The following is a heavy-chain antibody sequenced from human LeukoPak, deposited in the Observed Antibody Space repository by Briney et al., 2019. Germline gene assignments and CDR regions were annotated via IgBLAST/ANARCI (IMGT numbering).Heavy chain of an antibody. CDR3: ARGPSGYHNT. CDR2: ISGPGRTT. Sequence: EGTLRLSCAASGFTFSSYGMTWVRQAPGKGLEWVSAISGPGRTTYYADSVMGRFTISRDNSKNTLYLQMNSLRAEDTAVYYCARGPSGYHNTGGQGTLVTVSS. CDR1: GFTFSSYG. D-gene: IGHD5-12*01. V-gene: IGHV3-23*01. J-gene: IGHJ4*02.